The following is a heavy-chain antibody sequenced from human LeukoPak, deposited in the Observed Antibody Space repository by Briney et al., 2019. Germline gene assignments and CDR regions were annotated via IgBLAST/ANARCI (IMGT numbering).Heavy chain of an antibody. CDR2: ISGSGGST. D-gene: IGHD3-22*01. CDR1: GFTFSSYG. Sequence: GRSLRLSCAASGFTFSSYGMHWVRQAPGKGLEWVSAISGSGGSTYYADSVKGRFTISRDNSKNTLYLQMNSLRAEDTAVYYCAKEGDSSGYYYSRGRYFDYWGQGTLVTVSS. V-gene: IGHV3-23*01. CDR3: AKEGDSSGYYYSRGRYFDY. J-gene: IGHJ4*02.